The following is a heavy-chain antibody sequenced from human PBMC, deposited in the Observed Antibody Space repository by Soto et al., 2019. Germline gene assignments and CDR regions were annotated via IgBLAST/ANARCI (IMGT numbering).Heavy chain of an antibody. CDR3: ARSGVGAIKPASGTDY. CDR2: IYLGDFDT. V-gene: IGHV5-51*01. Sequence: PGESLKIPCKGSGCSFSSHWIGRGRQMPGKGLEWRGIIYLGDFDTRYSPSFQGQVTISADKSISTAYLQWSSLKTSDTAMYYCARSGVGAIKPASGTDYWGQGTLVTVSS. D-gene: IGHD1-26*01. CDR1: GCSFSSHW. J-gene: IGHJ4*02.